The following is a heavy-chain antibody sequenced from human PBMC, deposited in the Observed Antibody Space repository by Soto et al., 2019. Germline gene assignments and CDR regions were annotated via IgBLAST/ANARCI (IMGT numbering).Heavy chain of an antibody. D-gene: IGHD6-19*01. CDR2: IGGGGNT. CDR3: AKEGAVTGSVYFDY. J-gene: IGHJ4*02. CDR1: GFTFSSYA. Sequence: GGSLRLSCAASGFTFSSYAMSWVRQAPGKGLEWVSAIGGGGNTYYADSVKGRFTISRDNSKNTLYLQMNSLRAEDTAVYYCAKEGAVTGSVYFDYWGQGTLVTVSS. V-gene: IGHV3-23*01.